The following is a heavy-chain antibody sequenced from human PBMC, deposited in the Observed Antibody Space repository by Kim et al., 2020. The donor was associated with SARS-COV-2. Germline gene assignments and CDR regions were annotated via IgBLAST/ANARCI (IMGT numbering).Heavy chain of an antibody. J-gene: IGHJ4*02. V-gene: IGHV4-59*01. Sequence: SETLSLTCTVSGGSISSYYWSWIRQPPGKGLEWIGYIYYSGSTNYNPSLKSRVTISVDTSKNQFSLKLSSVTAADTAVYYCAGSSGSGYYGSGADLDYWGQVSLLALSS. D-gene: IGHD3-10*01. CDR2: IYYSGST. CDR1: GGSISSYY. CDR3: AGSSGSGYYGSGADLDY.